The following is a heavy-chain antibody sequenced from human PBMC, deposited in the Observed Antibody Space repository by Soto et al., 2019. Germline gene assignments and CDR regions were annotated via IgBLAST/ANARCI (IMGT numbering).Heavy chain of an antibody. CDR1: GFTFSSYG. CDR3: ARENKDIVVVPAAKRGGDAFDI. J-gene: IGHJ3*02. V-gene: IGHV3-33*01. CDR2: IWYDGSNK. Sequence: GGSLRLSCAASGFTFSSYGMHWVRQAPGKGLEWVAVIWYDGSNKYYADSVKGRFTISRDNSKNTLYLQMNSLRAEDTAVYYCARENKDIVVVPAAKRGGDAFDIWGQGTMVTVSS. D-gene: IGHD2-2*01.